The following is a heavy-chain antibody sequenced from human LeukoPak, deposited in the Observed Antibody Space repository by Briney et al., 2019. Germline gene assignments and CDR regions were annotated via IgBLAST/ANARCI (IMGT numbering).Heavy chain of an antibody. Sequence: ASVKVSCKASEYTFTSYYMHWVRQAPGQGLEWMGIISPSGGSTSYAQKFQGRVTMTRDTSTSTVYMELSSLRSEDTAVYYCARDGIVPEDLYYYGMDVWGQGTTVTVSS. J-gene: IGHJ6*02. CDR3: ARDGIVPEDLYYYGMDV. CDR2: ISPSGGST. CDR1: EYTFTSYY. V-gene: IGHV1-46*01. D-gene: IGHD2-8*01.